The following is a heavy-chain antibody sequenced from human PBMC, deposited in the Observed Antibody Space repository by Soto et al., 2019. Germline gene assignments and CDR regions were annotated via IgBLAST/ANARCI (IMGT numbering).Heavy chain of an antibody. CDR2: IYYSGST. V-gene: IGHV4-39*01. CDR3: ARLGVLRFLEWSSSYYYYYGMDV. D-gene: IGHD3-3*01. Sequence: PSETLSLTCTVSGGSISSSSYYWGWIRQPPGKGLEWIGSIYYSGSTYYNPSLKSRVTISVDTSKNQFSLKLSSVTAADTAVYYCARLGVLRFLEWSSSYYYYYGMDVWGQGTTVTVSS. J-gene: IGHJ6*02. CDR1: GGSISSSSYY.